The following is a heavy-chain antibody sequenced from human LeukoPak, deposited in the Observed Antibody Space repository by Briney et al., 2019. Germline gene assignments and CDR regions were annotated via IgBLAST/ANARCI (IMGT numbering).Heavy chain of an antibody. J-gene: IGHJ4*02. D-gene: IGHD2-2*01. CDR3: ARDGSPVVPAAIDY. Sequence: GGSLRLSCAASGFTFSSYGMHWVRQAPGKGLEWVAVISYDGSNKYYADSVKGRFTISRDNSKNTLYLQMNSLRAEDTAVYYCARDGSPVVPAAIDYWGQGTLVTVSS. V-gene: IGHV3-30*03. CDR1: GFTFSSYG. CDR2: ISYDGSNK.